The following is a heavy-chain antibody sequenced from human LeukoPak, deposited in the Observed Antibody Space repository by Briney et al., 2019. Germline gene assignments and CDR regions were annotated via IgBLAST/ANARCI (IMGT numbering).Heavy chain of an antibody. V-gene: IGHV1-69*05. D-gene: IGHD3-10*01. J-gene: IGHJ5*02. CDR3: AGRKYGSGSSYDWFDP. CDR1: GGTFSSHA. CDR2: IIPIFGTA. Sequence: SVKVSCKASGGTFSSHAISWVRQAPGQGLEWMGGIIPIFGTANYAQKFQGRVTITTDESTSTAYMELSSLRSEDTAVYYCAGRKYGSGSSYDWFDPWGQGTLVTVSS.